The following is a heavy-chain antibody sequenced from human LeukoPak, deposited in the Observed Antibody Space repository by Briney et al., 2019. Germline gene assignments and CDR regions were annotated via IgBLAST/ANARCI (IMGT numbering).Heavy chain of an antibody. CDR2: IGGTDDNT. J-gene: IGHJ4*02. Sequence: GGSLRLSCAASGFTFSIYAMSWVRQAPGEGLKWVSTIGGTDDNTYYAESVKGRFTISRDNSKNTLYLQMNSLRAEDTAVYYCAKDIEASIWGQGTLVAVSS. V-gene: IGHV3-23*01. CDR1: GFTFSIYA. D-gene: IGHD2-15*01. CDR3: AKDIEASI.